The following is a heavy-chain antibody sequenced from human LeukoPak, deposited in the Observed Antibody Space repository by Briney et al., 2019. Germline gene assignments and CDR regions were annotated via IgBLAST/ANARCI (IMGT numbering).Heavy chain of an antibody. Sequence: SQTLSLTCTVSGGSISSGSYYWSWIRQPAGKGLEWIGRIYTSGSTNYNPSLKSRVTISVDTSKNQFSLKLSSVTAADTAVYYCARRTNDYGDSWAFDIWGQGTMVTISS. J-gene: IGHJ3*02. CDR1: GGSISSGSYY. CDR2: IYTSGST. CDR3: ARRTNDYGDSWAFDI. V-gene: IGHV4-61*02. D-gene: IGHD4-17*01.